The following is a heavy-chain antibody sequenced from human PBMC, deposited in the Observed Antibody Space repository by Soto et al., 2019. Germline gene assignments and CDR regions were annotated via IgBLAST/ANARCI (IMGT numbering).Heavy chain of an antibody. D-gene: IGHD4-4*01. Sequence: GESLKISCRGSGYSFTTYWITWVRQLPGKGLEWMGTIDPSDSKTNYSPSFQGHVTLSVDKSINTAYLQWSSLRASDTATYYCARHNNAGPTENNYWGQGTLVTVSS. CDR1: GYSFTTYW. CDR2: IDPSDSKT. V-gene: IGHV5-10-1*01. J-gene: IGHJ4*02. CDR3: ARHNNAGPTENNY.